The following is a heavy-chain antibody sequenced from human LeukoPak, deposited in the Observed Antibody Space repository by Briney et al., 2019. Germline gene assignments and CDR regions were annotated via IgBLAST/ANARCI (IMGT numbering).Heavy chain of an antibody. CDR2: INHSGST. V-gene: IGHV4-34*01. J-gene: IGHJ6*03. CDR1: GGSFSGYY. Sequence: PSETLSLTCAVYGGSFSGYYWSWIRQPPGKGLEWIGEINHSGSTNYNPSLESRVTISVDTSKNQFSLKLSSVTAADTAVYYCAGGLGRYYYYYYYMDVWGKGTTVTVSS. CDR3: AGGLGRYYYYYYYMDV. D-gene: IGHD2-15*01.